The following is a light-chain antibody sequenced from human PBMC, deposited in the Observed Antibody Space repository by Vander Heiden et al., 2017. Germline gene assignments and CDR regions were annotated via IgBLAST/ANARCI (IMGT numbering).Light chain of an antibody. Sequence: EIGFTQSPGTLSLSPGERANPSLRASQIVSSSYLAWYQQKPGQAPRLLIYGASSRATGIPDRFSGSGSGTDFTLTISRLEPEDFAVYYCQQYGSSPLTFGGGTKVEIK. V-gene: IGKV3-20*01. J-gene: IGKJ4*01. CDR2: GAS. CDR3: QQYGSSPLT. CDR1: QIVSSSY.